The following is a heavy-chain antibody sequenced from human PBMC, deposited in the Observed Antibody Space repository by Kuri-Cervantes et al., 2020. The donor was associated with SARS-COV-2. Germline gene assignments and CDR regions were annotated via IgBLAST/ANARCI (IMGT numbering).Heavy chain of an antibody. CDR1: GFTFSSYA. J-gene: IGHJ6*03. CDR3: ARAETYYDFWSGLNYYYMDV. V-gene: IGHV3-30-3*01. CDR2: ISYDGSNK. Sequence: GESLKISCAASGFTFSSYAMHWVRQAPGKGLEWVAVISYDGSNKYYADSVKGRFTISRDNSKNTLYLQMNSLRAEDTAVYYCARAETYYDFWSGLNYYYMDVWGKGTTVTVSS. D-gene: IGHD3-3*01.